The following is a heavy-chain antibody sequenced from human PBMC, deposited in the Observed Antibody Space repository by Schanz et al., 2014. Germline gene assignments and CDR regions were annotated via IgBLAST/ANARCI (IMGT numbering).Heavy chain of an antibody. CDR1: GFSVGNKY. CDR3: ARKMKLGVYGGKGHDSLDI. V-gene: IGHV3-23*04. Sequence: EVQLVESGGGLVQPGGSLRLSCAASGFSVGNKYMNWVRQAPGKGLEWVSAMNESHSTIYYADSVRGRFTISRDNAENTLFLQMNSLRAEDTAVYYCARKMKLGVYGGKGHDSLDIWGQGTMVTVSS. D-gene: IGHD4-17*01. J-gene: IGHJ3*02. CDR2: MNESHSTI.